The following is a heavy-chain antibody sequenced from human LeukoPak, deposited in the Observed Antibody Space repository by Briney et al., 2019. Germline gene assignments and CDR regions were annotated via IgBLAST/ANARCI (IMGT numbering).Heavy chain of an antibody. Sequence: GGSLRLSCAASGFIFGKYWMSWVRQAPGKGLEWVAVIWYDGSNKYYADSVKGRFTISRDNSKNTLYLQMNSLRAEDTAVYYCARGGHDYGGVPFDYWGQGTLVTVSS. CDR2: IWYDGSNK. D-gene: IGHD4-23*01. CDR3: ARGGHDYGGVPFDY. J-gene: IGHJ4*02. CDR1: GFIFGKYW. V-gene: IGHV3-33*07.